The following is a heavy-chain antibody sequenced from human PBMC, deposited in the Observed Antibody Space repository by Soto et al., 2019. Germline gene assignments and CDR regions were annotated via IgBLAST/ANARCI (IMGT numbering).Heavy chain of an antibody. D-gene: IGHD2-8*01. J-gene: IGHJ6*02. V-gene: IGHV3-33*01. Sequence: QVQLVESGGGVVQPGRSLRLSCAASGFTFSSYGMHWVRQAPGKGLEWVAVIWYDGSNKYYADSVKGRFTISRDNSKNPLYLQMNSLRAEDTAVYYCARNGGINRWSRYYYYGMDVWGQGTTVTVSS. CDR2: IWYDGSNK. CDR1: GFTFSSYG. CDR3: ARNGGINRWSRYYYYGMDV.